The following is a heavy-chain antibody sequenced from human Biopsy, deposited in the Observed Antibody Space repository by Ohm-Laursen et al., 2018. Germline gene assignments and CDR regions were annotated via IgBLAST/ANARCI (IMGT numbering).Heavy chain of an antibody. CDR1: GFTFNNYW. V-gene: IGHV3-74*01. Sequence: GSLRLSCAAPGFTFNNYWMHWVRQAPGKGLVWVSRSNTDGSHTNYADSVKGRFTTSTDNAKNTLYLYMSSLTVEDTAVYFCARDASQGFDSWGQGTLVTVSS. J-gene: IGHJ5*01. CDR3: ARDASQGFDS. CDR2: SNTDGSHT.